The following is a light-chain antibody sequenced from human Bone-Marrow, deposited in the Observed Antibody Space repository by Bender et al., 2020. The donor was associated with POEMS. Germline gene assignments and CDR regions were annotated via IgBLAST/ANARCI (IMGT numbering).Light chain of an antibody. CDR2: NDN. CDR1: NIGSQN. Sequence: SYVLTQPPSVSEAPGQTARLTCGGNNIGSQNVHWYQQKPGQAPVLVVFNDNERPSGIPERFSGSNSANTATLTISRVEAGDEADYYCQAWDRSTVVFGGGTKLTVL. J-gene: IGLJ2*01. V-gene: IGLV3-21*02. CDR3: QAWDRSTVV.